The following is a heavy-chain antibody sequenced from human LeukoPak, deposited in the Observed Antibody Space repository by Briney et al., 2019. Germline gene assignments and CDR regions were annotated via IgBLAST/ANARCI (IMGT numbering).Heavy chain of an antibody. CDR2: INHSGST. CDR1: GGSFSGYY. Sequence: SETLSLTCAVYGGSFSGYYWSWIRQPPGKGLEWIGEINHSGSTNYNPSLKSRVAISVDTSKNQFSLKLSSVTAADTAVYYCAKINGVRVITYFGRAPPPAGYYFDYWGQGTLVTVSS. V-gene: IGHV4-34*01. J-gene: IGHJ4*02. CDR3: AKINGVRVITYFGRAPPPAGYYFDY. D-gene: IGHD3-10*01.